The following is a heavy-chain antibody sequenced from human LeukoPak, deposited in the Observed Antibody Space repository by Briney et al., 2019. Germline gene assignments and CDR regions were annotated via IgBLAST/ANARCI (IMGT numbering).Heavy chain of an antibody. V-gene: IGHV3-7*01. CDR2: IKQDGSEK. CDR1: GFTFSSYW. CDR3: ARGVFPVQEITISFRYMDV. Sequence: PGGSLRLSCAASGFTFSSYWMSWVRQAPGKGLEWVANIKQDGSEKYYVDSVKGRFTISRDNAKNSLYLQMNSLRAEDTAVYYCARGVFPVQEITISFRYMDVWGKGTTVTVSS. J-gene: IGHJ6*03. D-gene: IGHD3-3*01.